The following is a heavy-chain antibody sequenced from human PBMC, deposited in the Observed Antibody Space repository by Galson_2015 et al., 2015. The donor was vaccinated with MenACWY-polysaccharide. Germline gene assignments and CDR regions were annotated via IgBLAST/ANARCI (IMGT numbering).Heavy chain of an antibody. J-gene: IGHJ6*02. Sequence: QSGAEVKKPGESLRISCKVSGYRFAGYWIGWVRQMSGKGLEWMGIIYASDSETRYNPSFQGQVTITADRSTSTAYLHLGSLKASAPALYYWGGVFPGSFYAMDAWGQGTRSSSP. CDR3: GGVFPGSFYAMDA. CDR2: IYASDSET. D-gene: IGHD2/OR15-2a*01. V-gene: IGHV5-51*01. CDR1: GYRFAGYW.